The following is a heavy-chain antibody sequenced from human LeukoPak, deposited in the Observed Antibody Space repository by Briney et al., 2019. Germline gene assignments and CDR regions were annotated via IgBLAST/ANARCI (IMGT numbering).Heavy chain of an antibody. CDR3: ASGITMVRGARYYYFDY. J-gene: IGHJ4*02. V-gene: IGHV4-61*08. CDR2: IYYSGST. CDR1: GGSISSGGYY. D-gene: IGHD3-10*01. Sequence: SETLSLTCTVSGGSISSGGYYWSWIRQPPGKGLEWIGYIYYSGSTNYNPSLKSRVTISVDTSKNQFSLKLSSVTAADTAVYYCASGITMVRGARYYYFDYWGQGTLVTVSS.